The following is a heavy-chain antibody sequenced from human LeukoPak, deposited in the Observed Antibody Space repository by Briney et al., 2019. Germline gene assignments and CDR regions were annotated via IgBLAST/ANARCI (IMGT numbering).Heavy chain of an antibody. CDR2: IYHSGST. Sequence: SETLTLTCTVSGYSFSSGYYWGWIRQPPGKGLEWIESIYHSGSTYYNPSLKSRVTISVDTSKNQFSQKLSSETAADTAVYYCARDPSSFGGRFDPWGQGTLVAVSS. D-gene: IGHD3-10*01. J-gene: IGHJ5*02. V-gene: IGHV4-38-2*02. CDR3: ARDPSSFGGRFDP. CDR1: GYSFSSGYY.